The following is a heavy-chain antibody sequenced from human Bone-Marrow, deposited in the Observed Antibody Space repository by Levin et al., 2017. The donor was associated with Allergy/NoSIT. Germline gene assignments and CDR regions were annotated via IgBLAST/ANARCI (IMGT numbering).Heavy chain of an antibody. D-gene: IGHD2-15*01. J-gene: IGHJ3*02. CDR3: AREGYCSGGSCPNDDAFDI. V-gene: IGHV3-48*01. CDR2: ISSSSRTI. Sequence: LSLTCAASGFTFSSYSMNWVRQAPGKGLEWVSYISSSSRTIYYADSVKGRFTISRDNAKNSLYLQMNSLRAEDTAVYFCAREGYCSGGSCPNDDAFDIWGQGTMVTVSS. CDR1: GFTFSSYS.